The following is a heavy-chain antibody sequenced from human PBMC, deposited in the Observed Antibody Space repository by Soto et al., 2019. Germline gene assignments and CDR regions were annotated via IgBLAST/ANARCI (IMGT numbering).Heavy chain of an antibody. V-gene: IGHV1-69*13. CDR1: GGTFSSYA. CDR2: IIPIFGTA. Sequence: SVKVSCKASGGTFSSYAISWVRQAPGQGLEWMGGIIPIFGTANYAQKFQGRVTITADESTSTAYMELSSLRSEDTAVYYCARVGTAMHWFDPWGQGALVTVSS. D-gene: IGHD2-2*01. CDR3: ARVGTAMHWFDP. J-gene: IGHJ5*02.